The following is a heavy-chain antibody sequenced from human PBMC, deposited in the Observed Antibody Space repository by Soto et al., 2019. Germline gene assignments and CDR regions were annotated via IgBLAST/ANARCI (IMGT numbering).Heavy chain of an antibody. CDR1: GFTFSSYA. D-gene: IGHD3-22*01. Sequence: GGSLRLSCAASGFTFSSYAMSWVRQAPGKGLEWVSAISGSGGSTYYADSVKGRFTISRDNSKNTLYLQMNSLRAEDTAVYYCAKSTYYDSSGYPSPFDYWGQGTLVTVSS. V-gene: IGHV3-23*01. CDR2: ISGSGGST. CDR3: AKSTYYDSSGYPSPFDY. J-gene: IGHJ4*02.